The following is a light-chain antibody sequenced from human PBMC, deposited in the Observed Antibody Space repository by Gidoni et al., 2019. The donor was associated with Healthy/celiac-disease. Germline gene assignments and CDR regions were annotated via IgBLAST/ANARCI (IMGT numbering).Light chain of an antibody. CDR1: QDISNY. J-gene: IGKJ5*01. Sequence: MQITPSPSSLSASVGDRVTITCQASQDISNYLNWYQQKPGKAPKLLIYDASSLERGVPSRFSGSGSGTDFTFTISSLQPEDIATYYCQQYDNPPITFGQGTRLEIK. CDR2: DAS. V-gene: IGKV1-33*01. CDR3: QQYDNPPIT.